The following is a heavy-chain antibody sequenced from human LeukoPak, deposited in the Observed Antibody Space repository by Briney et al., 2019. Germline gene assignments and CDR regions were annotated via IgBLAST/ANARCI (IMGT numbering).Heavy chain of an antibody. J-gene: IGHJ4*02. CDR2: LSSSGATT. D-gene: IGHD3-10*01. CDR1: GFTFSTYA. CDR3: ATYGSGTNYRKGFDY. Sequence: GGSLRLSCAASGFTFSTYAMGWVRQAPGKGLEWVSGLSSSGATTYYADSVKGRFTISRDNSKNMLYLQMNSLRAEDTAVYYCATYGSGTNYRKGFDYWGQGTLVTVSS. V-gene: IGHV3-23*01.